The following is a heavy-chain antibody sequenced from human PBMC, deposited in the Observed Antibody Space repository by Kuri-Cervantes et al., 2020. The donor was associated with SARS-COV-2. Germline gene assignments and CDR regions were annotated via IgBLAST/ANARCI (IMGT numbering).Heavy chain of an antibody. CDR1: GFTFSSYG. J-gene: IGHJ6*03. CDR3: ARDPKIYRSYYYMDV. CDR2: IWYDGSNK. D-gene: IGHD3-16*02. Sequence: GESLKISCAASGFTFSSYGMHWVRQAPGKGLEWVAVIWYDGSNKYYADSVKGRFTISRDNSKNTLYLQMNSLRAEDTAVYYCARDPKIYRSYYYMDVWGKGTSATSP. V-gene: IGHV3-33*01.